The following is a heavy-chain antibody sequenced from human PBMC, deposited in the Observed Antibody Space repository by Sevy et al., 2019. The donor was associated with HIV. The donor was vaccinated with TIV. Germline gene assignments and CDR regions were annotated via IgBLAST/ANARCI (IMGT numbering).Heavy chain of an antibody. V-gene: IGHV3-7*01. CDR1: GFSFSTYW. CDR2: MNQDGTER. CDR3: VREGLGGFSYSLDC. Sequence: GGSLRLSCAASGFSFSTYWMTWVRQAPGKGLEWVATMNQDGTERDYLDSVKGRFTISRDNTKTSPFLQMNSLSAEDTGVYYCVREGLGGFSYSLDCWGQGTLFTVSS. D-gene: IGHD3-16*01. J-gene: IGHJ4*02.